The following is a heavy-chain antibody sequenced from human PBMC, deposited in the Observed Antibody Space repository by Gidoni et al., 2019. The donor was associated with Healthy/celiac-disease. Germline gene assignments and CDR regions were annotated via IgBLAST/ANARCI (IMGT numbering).Heavy chain of an antibody. CDR3: AKCIGLYYYGMDV. CDR1: GFTFSSYA. J-gene: IGHJ6*02. Sequence: EVQLLEAGGGLVQPGGSLSLSCAASGFTFSSYAMSWVRQAPGKGLEWVSAISGSGGSTYYADSVKGRFTISRDNSKNTLYLQMNSLRAEDTAVYYCAKCIGLYYYGMDVWGQGTTVTVSS. D-gene: IGHD2-15*01. V-gene: IGHV3-23*01. CDR2: ISGSGGST.